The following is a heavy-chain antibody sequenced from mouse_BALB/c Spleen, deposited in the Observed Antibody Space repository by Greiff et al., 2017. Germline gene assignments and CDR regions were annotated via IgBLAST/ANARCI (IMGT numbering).Heavy chain of an antibody. V-gene: IGHV1S29*02. D-gene: IGHD3-3*01. CDR3: AREGGHYYAMDY. Sequence: EVQRVESGPELVKPGASVKISCKASGYTFTDYNMHWVKQSHGKSLEWIGYIYPYNGGTGYNQKFKSKATLTVDNSSSTAYMELRSLTSEDSAVYYCAREGGHYYAMDYWGQGTSVTVSS. CDR1: GYTFTDYN. CDR2: IYPYNGGT. J-gene: IGHJ4*01.